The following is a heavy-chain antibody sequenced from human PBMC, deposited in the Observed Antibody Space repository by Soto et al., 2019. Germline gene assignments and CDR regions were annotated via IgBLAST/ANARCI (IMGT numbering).Heavy chain of an antibody. CDR2: ISSKGGNT. D-gene: IGHD1-7*01. CDR3: VRRVSGNYDY. CDR1: GFTFSSYD. V-gene: IGHV3-64*01. Sequence: EVQLAESGGGMVQPGGSLRLSCVASGFTFSSYDMHWVRQAPGKGLEYVSSISSKGGNTYYGNSVKGRFTISRDNSKNTLYLQMGSLRAEDMAVYYCVRRVSGNYDYWGQGTLVTVSS. J-gene: IGHJ4*02.